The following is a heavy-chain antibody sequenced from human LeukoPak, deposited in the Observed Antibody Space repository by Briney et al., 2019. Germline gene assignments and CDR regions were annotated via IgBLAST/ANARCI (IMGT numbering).Heavy chain of an antibody. CDR2: IYYSGST. V-gene: IGHV4-61*01. D-gene: IGHD3-3*01. J-gene: IGHJ3*02. Sequence: RASETLCLTCTVSGGSVSSGSYYWSWIRQPPGKGLEWIGYIYYSGSTNYNPSLKSRVTISVDTSKNQFSLKLSSVTAADTAVFYCARVASGYDVFDIWGQGTMVTVSS. CDR1: GGSVSSGSYY. CDR3: ARVASGYDVFDI.